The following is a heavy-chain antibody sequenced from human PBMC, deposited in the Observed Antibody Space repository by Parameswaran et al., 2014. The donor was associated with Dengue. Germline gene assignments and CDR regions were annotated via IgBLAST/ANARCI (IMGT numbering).Heavy chain of an antibody. CDR2: ISAYDGNT. D-gene: IGHD2-2*01. J-gene: IGHJ6*02. CDR3: ARDQERDIVVVPAAYYYYYGMDV. Sequence: SWVRQAPGQGLEWMGWISAYDGNTNYAQKLQGRVTMTTDTSTSTAYMELRSLRSDDTAVYYCARDQERDIVVVPAAYYYYYGMDVWGQGTTVTVSS. V-gene: IGHV1-18*01.